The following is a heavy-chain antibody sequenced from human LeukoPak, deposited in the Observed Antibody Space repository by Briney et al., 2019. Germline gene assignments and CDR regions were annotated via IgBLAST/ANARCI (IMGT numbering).Heavy chain of an antibody. CDR2: ISYDGSNK. V-gene: IGHV3-30*18. Sequence: GRSLRLSCAASGFTFSSYGMHWVRQAPGKGLEWVAVISYDGSNKYYADSVKGRFTISRDNSKNTLYLQMNSLRAEDTAVYYCAKDVDTAMVDAYFGYWGQETLVTVSS. CDR1: GFTFSSYG. D-gene: IGHD5-18*01. J-gene: IGHJ4*02. CDR3: AKDVDTAMVDAYFGY.